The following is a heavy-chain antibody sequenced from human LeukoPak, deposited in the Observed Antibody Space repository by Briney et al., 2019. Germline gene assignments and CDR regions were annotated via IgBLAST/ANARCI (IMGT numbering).Heavy chain of an antibody. J-gene: IGHJ6*02. Sequence: SQTLSLTCPVYGCSLSSGGYSWSWIRQPPGKGREWIRQIYHSGSTYYNPALKCPVTITVARNKPQFSLKLSSVTAADTAVYYCARRPIVATRPYYYGMDVWGQGTTVTVSS. CDR2: IYHSGST. CDR3: ARRPIVATRPYYYGMDV. V-gene: IGHV4-30-2*01. CDR1: GCSLSSGGYS. D-gene: IGHD5-12*01.